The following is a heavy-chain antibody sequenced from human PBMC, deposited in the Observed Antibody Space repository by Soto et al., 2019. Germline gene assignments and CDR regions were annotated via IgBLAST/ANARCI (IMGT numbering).Heavy chain of an antibody. CDR1: GGSFSGYY. V-gene: IGHV4-34*01. J-gene: IGHJ6*02. CDR3: ARGGVVRGLTYYYGMDV. D-gene: IGHD2-15*01. Sequence: SETLSLTCAVYGGSFSGYYWSWIRQPPGKGLEWIGEINHSGSTNYNPSLKSRVTISVDTSKNQFSLKLSSVTAADTAVYYCARGGVVRGLTYYYGMDVWGQGTTVTVSS. CDR2: INHSGST.